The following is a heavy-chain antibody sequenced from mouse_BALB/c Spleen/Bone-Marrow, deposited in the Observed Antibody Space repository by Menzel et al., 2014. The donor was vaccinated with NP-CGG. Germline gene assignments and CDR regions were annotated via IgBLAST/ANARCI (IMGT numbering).Heavy chain of an antibody. V-gene: IGHV5-17*02. D-gene: IGHD4-1*01. CDR2: ISSGSTAI. CDR3: TRGGNWDDFDV. CDR1: GFTFSSFG. Sequence: EVHLVESGGGLVQPGGSRKLSCAASGFTFSSFGMHWVRQAPEKGLERVAYISSGSTAIFYADTVKGRFTISRDNPKNTLFLRMTSLRSEDTAMYYCTRGGNWDDFDVWGAGTTVTVSS. J-gene: IGHJ1*01.